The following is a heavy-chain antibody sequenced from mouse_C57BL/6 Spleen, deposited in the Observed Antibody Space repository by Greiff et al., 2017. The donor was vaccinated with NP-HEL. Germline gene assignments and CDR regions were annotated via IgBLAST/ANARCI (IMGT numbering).Heavy chain of an antibody. CDR3: ARSPVVAPFDY. CDR1: GYTFTSYD. Sequence: VQLQQSGPELVKPGASVKLSCKASGYTFTSYDINWVKQRPGQGLEWIGWIYPRDGSTKYNEKFKGKATWTVDTSSSTAYMELHSLTSEDSAVYCCARSPVVAPFDYWGQGTTLTVSS. D-gene: IGHD1-1*01. V-gene: IGHV1-85*01. CDR2: IYPRDGST. J-gene: IGHJ2*01.